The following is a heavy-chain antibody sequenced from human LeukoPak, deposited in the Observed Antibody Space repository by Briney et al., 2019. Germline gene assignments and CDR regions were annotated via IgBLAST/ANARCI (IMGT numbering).Heavy chain of an antibody. V-gene: IGHV4-61*05. D-gene: IGHD3/OR15-3a*01. CDR2: IYYSGST. CDR3: ARPRSRVGPIDY. Sequence: SETLSLTCTVSGGSISSSSYYWSWIRQPPGKGLEWIGYIYYSGSTTYNPSLRGRVTFSVDTSKNLFSLKLSSVTAADTAVYYCARPRSRVGPIDYWGQGTLVTVSS. J-gene: IGHJ4*02. CDR1: GGSISSSSYY.